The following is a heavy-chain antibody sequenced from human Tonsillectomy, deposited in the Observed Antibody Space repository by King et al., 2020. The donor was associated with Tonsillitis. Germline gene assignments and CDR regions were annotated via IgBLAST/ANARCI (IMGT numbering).Heavy chain of an antibody. CDR1: GYTFSSYG. V-gene: IGHV1-18*01. D-gene: IGHD6-19*01. CDR2: ISGYNGNP. CDR3: ARDCGSSGWHNYYYYYMDV. Sequence: QLVQSGAEVKKTGASVKVSCKASGYTFSSYGISWVRQAPGQGLEWMGWISGYNGNPNYAQKLQGRVTMTTDTSTSTAYMELRSLSSDDTAVYYCARDCGSSGWHNYYYYYMDVWGKGTTVTASS. J-gene: IGHJ6*03.